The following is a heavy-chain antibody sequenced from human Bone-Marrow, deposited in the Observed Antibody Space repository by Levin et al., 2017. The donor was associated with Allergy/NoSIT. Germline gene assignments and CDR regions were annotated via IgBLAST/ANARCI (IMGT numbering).Heavy chain of an antibody. J-gene: IGHJ4*02. V-gene: IGHV3-73*01. CDR3: TRRSYYDSSGYYYDDY. CDR1: GFTFSGSA. Sequence: QPGGSLRLSCAASGFTFSGSAMHWVRQASGKGLEWVGRIRSKANSYATAYAASVKGRFTISRDDSKNTAYLQMNSLKTEDTAVYYCTRRSYYDSSGYYYDDYWGQGTLVTVSS. D-gene: IGHD3-22*01. CDR2: IRSKANSYAT.